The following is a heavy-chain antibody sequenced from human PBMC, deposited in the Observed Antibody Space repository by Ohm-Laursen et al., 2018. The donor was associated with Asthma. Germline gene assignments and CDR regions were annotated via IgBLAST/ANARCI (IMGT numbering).Heavy chain of an antibody. CDR2: ISYDGSNK. D-gene: IGHD2-15*01. V-gene: IGHV3-30-3*01. CDR1: GFTFRSYA. CDR3: ARDVGYCSGGSCYYYYYYGMDV. Sequence: SLRLSCSASGFTFRSYAMHWVRQAPGKGLEWVAVISYDGSNKYYADSVKGRFTISRDNSKNTLYLQMNSLRAEDTAVYYCARDVGYCSGGSCYYYYYYGMDVWGQGTTVTVSS. J-gene: IGHJ6*02.